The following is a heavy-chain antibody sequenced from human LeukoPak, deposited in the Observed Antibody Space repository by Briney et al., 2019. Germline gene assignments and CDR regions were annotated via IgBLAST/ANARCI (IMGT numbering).Heavy chain of an antibody. J-gene: IGHJ4*02. CDR2: IHPGGSI. CDR3: STGGDTAKGEDS. V-gene: IGHV4-31*03. D-gene: IGHD5-18*01. Sequence: SETLSLTCTVSGGFISGSGHYWTWTRQHPGEGLEWLGFIHPGGSIYYNPSLSGRLIISADTSKNQMSLKLSSVTAADTAVYYCSTGGDTAKGEDSWGQGTLVTVSS. CDR1: GGFISGSGHY.